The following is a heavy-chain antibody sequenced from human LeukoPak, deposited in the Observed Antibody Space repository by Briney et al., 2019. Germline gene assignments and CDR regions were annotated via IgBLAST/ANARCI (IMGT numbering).Heavy chain of an antibody. CDR1: GYTFTTYG. CDR3: GRDDWWAAAGPDH. J-gene: IGHJ1*01. Sequence: ASVKVSCKASGYTFTTYGIGWVRQAPGQGLEWVGWISVHNGKTDYAPKLQGRVTMTIDRSTNTAYMEVRSLTFDDTAVYYCGRDDWWAAAGPDHWGQGTVVTVSA. CDR2: ISVHNGKT. V-gene: IGHV1-18*01. D-gene: IGHD6-13*01.